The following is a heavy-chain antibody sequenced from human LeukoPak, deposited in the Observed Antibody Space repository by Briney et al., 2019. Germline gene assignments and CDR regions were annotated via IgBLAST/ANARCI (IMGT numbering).Heavy chain of an antibody. V-gene: IGHV3-23*01. Sequence: GGSLGLSCAASGFTFSSYAMSWVRQAPGKGLEWVSAISGSGGSTYYADSVKGRFTISRDNSKNTLYLQMNSLRAEDTAVYYCAKGGYYDFWSGSPPSLDYWGQGTLVTVSS. CDR1: GFTFSSYA. D-gene: IGHD3-3*01. J-gene: IGHJ4*02. CDR2: ISGSGGST. CDR3: AKGGYYDFWSGSPPSLDY.